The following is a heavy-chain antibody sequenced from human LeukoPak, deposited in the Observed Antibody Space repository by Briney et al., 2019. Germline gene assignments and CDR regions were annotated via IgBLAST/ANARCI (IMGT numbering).Heavy chain of an antibody. D-gene: IGHD2-2*01. CDR2: IIPILGIA. CDR3: ANRVVPAADQYWYFDL. J-gene: IGHJ2*01. Sequence: ASVKVSCKASGGTFSSYAISWVRQAPGQGLEWMGGIIPILGIANYAQKFQGRVTITADKSTSTAYMELSSLRAEDTAVYYCANRVVPAADQYWYFDLWGRGTLVTVSS. V-gene: IGHV1-69*10. CDR1: GGTFSSYA.